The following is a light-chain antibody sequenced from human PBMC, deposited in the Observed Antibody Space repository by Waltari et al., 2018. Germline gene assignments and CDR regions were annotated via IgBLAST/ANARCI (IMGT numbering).Light chain of an antibody. Sequence: SYELTQPPSVSVSPGQTAIIRCSGDQLGDKHVAWYQRKPGQSPVVAIHQNTKRPSGIPERFSGSNSGNTATLTISGTQALDEADYYCQAWDISTGVFGGGTKLTVL. J-gene: IGLJ2*01. CDR1: QLGDKH. V-gene: IGLV3-1*01. CDR2: QNT. CDR3: QAWDISTGV.